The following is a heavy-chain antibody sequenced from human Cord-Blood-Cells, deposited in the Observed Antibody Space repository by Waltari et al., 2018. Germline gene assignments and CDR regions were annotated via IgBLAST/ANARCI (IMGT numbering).Heavy chain of an antibody. V-gene: IGHV1-2*04. J-gene: IGHJ4*02. CDR2: INPNSGGT. CDR3: AGVEEECSSDYYYFDY. CDR1: GYTFTGYS. Sequence: QVQLVQSGAEVKKPGASVKVSCKASGYTFTGYSMHWVRPAPGQGLEWRGGINPNSGGTKYAEKIQGWVVMTSDTAISRAYMVLSRLRSDDTAVYYCAGVEEECSSDYYYFDYWGQGTLVTVSS. D-gene: IGHD3-22*01.